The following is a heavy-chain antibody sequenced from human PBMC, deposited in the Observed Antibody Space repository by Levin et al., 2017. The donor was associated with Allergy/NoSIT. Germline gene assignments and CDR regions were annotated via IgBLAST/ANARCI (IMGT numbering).Heavy chain of an antibody. CDR1: GFTFENFG. Sequence: PGESLKISCTVSGFTFENFGLTWVRQAPGKGLEWVGLIRSRAYGGTTEYAASVEGRFTISTDDSRTIAYLQMNSLKTEDTAVYYCTRIYCSSTSCFLVYFEHWGQGTLSPSPQ. CDR2: IRSRAYGGTT. CDR3: TRIYCSSTSCFLVYFEH. V-gene: IGHV3-49*02. D-gene: IGHD2-2*01. J-gene: IGHJ1*01.